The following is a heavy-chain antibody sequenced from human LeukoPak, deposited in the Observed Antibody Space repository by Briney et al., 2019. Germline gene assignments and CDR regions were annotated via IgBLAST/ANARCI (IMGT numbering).Heavy chain of an antibody. J-gene: IGHJ6*03. CDR3: ARGSVEWLTEMNYYYYYMDV. D-gene: IGHD3-3*01. CDR2: INTNTGNP. Sequence: ASVKVSCKASGYTFTGYYMHWVRQAPGQELEWMGWINTNTGNPTYAQGFTGRFVFSLDTSVSTAYLQISSLKAEDTAVYYCARGSVEWLTEMNYYYYYMDVWGKGTTVTVSS. CDR1: GYTFTGYY. V-gene: IGHV7-4-1*02.